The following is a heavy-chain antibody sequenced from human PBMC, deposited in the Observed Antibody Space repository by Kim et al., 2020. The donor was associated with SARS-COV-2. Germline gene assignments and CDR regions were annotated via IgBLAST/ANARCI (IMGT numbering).Heavy chain of an antibody. CDR3: ARLQAAAGTRFGFDP. V-gene: IGHV5-51*01. D-gene: IGHD6-13*01. J-gene: IGHJ5*02. CDR1: EYSFTSYW. Sequence: GESLKISCKGSEYSFTSYWIGWVRQMPGKGLEWMGIIYPGDSDTRYSPSFQGQVTISADKSISTAYLQWSSLKASDTAMYYCARLQAAAGTRFGFDPWGQGTLVTVSS. CDR2: IYPGDSDT.